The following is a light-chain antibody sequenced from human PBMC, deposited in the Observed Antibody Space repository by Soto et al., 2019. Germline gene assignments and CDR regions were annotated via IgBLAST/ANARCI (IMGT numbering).Light chain of an antibody. J-gene: IGKJ1*01. CDR2: GAS. CDR3: QQYYNWPRT. V-gene: IGKV3-15*01. Sequence: PGERATLSCRASQSVSNNYLAWYQQKPGQAPRLLVYGASTRASGIPDRFSGSGSGTEFTLSISSLQSEDFAVYYCQQYYNWPRTFGQGTKVDIK. CDR1: QSVSNN.